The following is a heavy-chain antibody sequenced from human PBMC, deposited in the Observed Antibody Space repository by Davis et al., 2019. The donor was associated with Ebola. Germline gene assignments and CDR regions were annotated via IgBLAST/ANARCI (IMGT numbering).Heavy chain of an antibody. CDR2: INHSGST. CDR1: GFMFSNYD. V-gene: IGHV4-34*01. J-gene: IGHJ4*02. CDR3: ARSEPGGRFDY. Sequence: ESLKISCAASGFMFSNYDMNWIRQSPGKGLEWIGEINHSGSTNYNPSLKSRVTKSVDTSKNQFSLQLNSVTPEDTAVYYCARSEPGGRFDYWGQGTLVTVSS. D-gene: IGHD3-16*01.